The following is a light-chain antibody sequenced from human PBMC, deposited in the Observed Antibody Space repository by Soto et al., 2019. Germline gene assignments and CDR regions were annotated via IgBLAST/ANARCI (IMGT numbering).Light chain of an antibody. CDR1: KDINNY. Sequence: DIQMTQSPSSLSGPVADRVAITSQASKDINNYLNWYQQKPGKAPKLLIYHASNLETGVPSRFSGSGSGTDFTFTISSLEPEDSAVYYCQQRHMWPITFGQGTRLEIK. J-gene: IGKJ5*01. V-gene: IGKV1-33*01. CDR3: QQRHMWPIT. CDR2: HAS.